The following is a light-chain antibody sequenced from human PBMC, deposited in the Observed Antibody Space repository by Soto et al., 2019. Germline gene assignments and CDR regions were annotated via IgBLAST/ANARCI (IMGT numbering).Light chain of an antibody. CDR2: HAS. CDR3: QQYNSYFWT. J-gene: IGKJ1*01. CDR1: QSISDC. Sequence: IQMTQSPSTLPASVGDRVTITCLASQSISDCLAWYQQKPGTAPKVLIYHASNLQSGVPSRFSGSGSGTEVTLTISSLQPDDFATYYCQQYNSYFWTFGQGTKVDIK. V-gene: IGKV1-5*01.